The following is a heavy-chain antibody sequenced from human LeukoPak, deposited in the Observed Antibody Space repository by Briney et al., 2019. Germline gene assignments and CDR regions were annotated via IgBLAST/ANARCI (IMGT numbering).Heavy chain of an antibody. CDR2: IKQDGSEK. Sequence: GGSLRLSCAASGFTFSSYWMSWVCQAPGKGLEWVANIKQDGSEKYYVDSVKGRFTISRDNAKNSLYLQMNSLRAEDTAVYYCARGDYYDSSGSTYYFDYWGQGTLVTVSS. CDR3: ARGDYYDSSGSTYYFDY. J-gene: IGHJ4*02. D-gene: IGHD3-22*01. V-gene: IGHV3-7*01. CDR1: GFTFSSYW.